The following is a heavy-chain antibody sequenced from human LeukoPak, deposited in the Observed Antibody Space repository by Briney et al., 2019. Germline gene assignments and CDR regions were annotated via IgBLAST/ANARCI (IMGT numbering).Heavy chain of an antibody. CDR1: GGSISSSSYY. D-gene: IGHD3-16*01. CDR3: ARVEVRGSYNYYYYGMDV. CDR2: IYYSGST. Sequence: SETLSLTCTVSGGSISSSSYYWGWIRQPPGKGLEWIGSIYYSGSTYYNPSLKSRVTISVDTSKNQFSLKLSSVTAADTAVYYCARVEVRGSYNYYYYGMDVWGQGTTVTVSS. V-gene: IGHV4-39*07. J-gene: IGHJ6*02.